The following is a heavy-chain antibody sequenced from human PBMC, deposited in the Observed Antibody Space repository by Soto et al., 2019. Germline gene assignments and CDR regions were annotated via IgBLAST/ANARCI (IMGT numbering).Heavy chain of an antibody. CDR1: GFTFSSYW. V-gene: IGHV3-7*05. D-gene: IGHD2-2*01. Sequence: EVQLVESGGGLVQSGGSLRLSCAASGFTFSSYWMSWVRQGPGKGPEWVANIKQDGSEKYYVDSGKGRFTISRDNAKNSLYLQMTGLRAEDTAVDHCARSLSAIPGDSWGQGTLVTVSS. CDR3: ARSLSAIPGDS. J-gene: IGHJ4*02. CDR2: IKQDGSEK.